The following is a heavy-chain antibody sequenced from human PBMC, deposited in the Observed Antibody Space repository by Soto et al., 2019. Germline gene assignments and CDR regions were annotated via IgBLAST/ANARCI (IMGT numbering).Heavy chain of an antibody. V-gene: IGHV3-23*01. CDR3: AKRGYDSNGRPARYFEY. CDR2: ISSSGGTT. D-gene: IGHD3-22*01. CDR1: GFTFSNSA. Sequence: PGGSVRLSCTASGFTFSNSAMSWVRQAPGKGLEWVSAISSSGGTTYYADSVKGRFTISRDNSKDTLYLQMNSLRAEDTAVYYCAKRGYDSNGRPARYFEYWGQGTLVTVSS. J-gene: IGHJ4*02.